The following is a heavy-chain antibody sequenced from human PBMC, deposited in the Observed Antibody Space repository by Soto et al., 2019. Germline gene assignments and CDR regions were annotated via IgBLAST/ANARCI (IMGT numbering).Heavy chain of an antibody. D-gene: IGHD5-18*01. Sequence: PGESVNISCSTSGYSLLNYWIGWVRQMPWKGLEWMGIIYPDDSDARYSPSFQGQVTISADKSISTVYLQWSSLKASDTAMYYCARHIVDTSMTASFNYWGQGTQVTVSS. CDR1: GYSLLNYW. J-gene: IGHJ4*02. V-gene: IGHV5-51*01. CDR3: ARHIVDTSMTASFNY. CDR2: IYPDDSDA.